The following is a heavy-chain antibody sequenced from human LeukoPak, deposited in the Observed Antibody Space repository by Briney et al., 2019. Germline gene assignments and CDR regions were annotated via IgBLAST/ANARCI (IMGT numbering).Heavy chain of an antibody. V-gene: IGHV3-7*04. J-gene: IGHJ3*02. CDR2: IKQDGTEK. D-gene: IGHD4-17*01. Sequence: GGSLRLSCAAAGFNFSSYWMTWVRQAPGKGLEWVANIKQDGTEKYYVDSVKCRFTISRDNAKNSLYLQMNSLRAVDTAVYFCARPTTVTMVDAFNIWGLGTMVTVSS. CDR3: ARPTTVTMVDAFNI. CDR1: GFNFSSYW.